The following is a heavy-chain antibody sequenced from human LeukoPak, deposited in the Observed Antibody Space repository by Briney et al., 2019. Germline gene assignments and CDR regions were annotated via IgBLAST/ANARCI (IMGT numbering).Heavy chain of an antibody. CDR3: AKAHHPYYYDSSGIDY. Sequence: PSETLSLTCTVSGGSFSSYYWSWIRQPPGKGLEWIGYIYYSGSTNYNPSLKSRVAISVDTSKNQFSLKLSSVTAADTALYYCAKAHHPYYYDSSGIDYWGQGTLVTVSS. V-gene: IGHV4-59*08. D-gene: IGHD3-22*01. CDR1: GGSFSSYY. J-gene: IGHJ4*02. CDR2: IYYSGST.